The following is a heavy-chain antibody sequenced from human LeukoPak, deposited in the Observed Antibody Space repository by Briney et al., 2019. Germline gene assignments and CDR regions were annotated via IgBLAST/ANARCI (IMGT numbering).Heavy chain of an antibody. CDR2: ISGSGGST. J-gene: IGHJ4*02. CDR1: GFTFSSYA. V-gene: IGHV3-23*01. CDR3: AKDQVYYYDSSGIV. Sequence: PGGSLRLSCAASGFTFSSYAMSWVRQAPGAGLQWVSAISGSGGSTYYADSVKGRFTISRDNSKNTLYLQMNSLRAEDTAVYYCAKDQVYYYDSSGIVWGQGTLVTVSS. D-gene: IGHD3-22*01.